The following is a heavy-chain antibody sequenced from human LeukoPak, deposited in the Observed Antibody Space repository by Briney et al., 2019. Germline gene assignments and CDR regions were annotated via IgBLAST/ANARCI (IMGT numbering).Heavy chain of an antibody. CDR1: GGTFSSYA. J-gene: IGHJ1*01. D-gene: IGHD3-22*01. Sequence: SVKVSCKASGGTFSSYAISWVRQAPGQGLKWMGRIIPILGIANYAQKFQGRVTITADKSTSTAYMELSSLRSEDTAVYYCARDEGTYYYDSSGYLAEYFQHWGQGTLVTVSS. CDR3: ARDEGTYYYDSSGYLAEYFQH. V-gene: IGHV1-69*04. CDR2: IIPILGIA.